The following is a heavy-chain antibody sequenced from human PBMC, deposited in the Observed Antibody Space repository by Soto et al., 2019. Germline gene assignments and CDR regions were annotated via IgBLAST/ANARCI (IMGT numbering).Heavy chain of an antibody. D-gene: IGHD6-19*01. CDR3: ARHSGWYDYYYYYGMDV. V-gene: IGHV4-39*01. J-gene: IGHJ6*02. CDR1: GGSISSGSYY. CDR2: IYYSGST. Sequence: SETLSLTCTVSGGSISSGSYYWGWIRQPPGKGLEWIGSIYYSGSTYYNPSLKSRVTISVDTSKNQFSLKLSSVTAADTAVYYCARHSGWYDYYYYYGMDVWGQGTTVTVSS.